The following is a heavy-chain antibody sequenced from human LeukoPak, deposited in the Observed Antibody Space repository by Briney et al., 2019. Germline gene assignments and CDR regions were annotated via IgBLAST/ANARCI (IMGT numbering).Heavy chain of an antibody. CDR3: ARESYDSSGYFSPLVDY. CDR1: GYTFTGYY. CDR2: INPNSGGT. Sequence: ASVKVSCKASGYTFTGYYMHWVRQAPGQGLEWMGRINPNSGGTNYAQKFQGRVTMTRDTSISTAYMELSRLGSDDTAVYYCARESYDSSGYFSPLVDYWGQGTLVTVSS. J-gene: IGHJ4*02. V-gene: IGHV1-2*06. D-gene: IGHD3-22*01.